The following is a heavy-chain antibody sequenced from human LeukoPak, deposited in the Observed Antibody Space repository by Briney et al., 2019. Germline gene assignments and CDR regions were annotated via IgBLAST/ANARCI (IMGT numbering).Heavy chain of an antibody. CDR3: ARRIFRGYSYGYRIDY. CDR2: ISSTGGTI. V-gene: IGHV3-48*04. Sequence: GGSLRLPCAASGFTFSSNSMNWVRQAPGKGLEWVSYISSTGGTIYYADSMKGRFTISRDNAKNSLYLQMNSLRVEDTAVYYCARRIFRGYSYGYRIDYWGQGTLVTVSS. CDR1: GFTFSSNS. D-gene: IGHD5-18*01. J-gene: IGHJ4*02.